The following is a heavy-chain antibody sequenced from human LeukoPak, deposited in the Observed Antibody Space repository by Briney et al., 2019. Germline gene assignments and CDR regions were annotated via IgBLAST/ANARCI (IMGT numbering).Heavy chain of an antibody. D-gene: IGHD2-2*01. Sequence: GGSLRLSCAASGFTVSSNYMSWVRQAPGKGLEWVSVIYSGGSTYYADSVKGRFTISRDNSKNTLYLQMNSLRAEDTAVYYRAREVAQLPYPWGQGTLVTVSS. V-gene: IGHV3-53*01. CDR1: GFTVSSNY. CDR2: IYSGGST. J-gene: IGHJ5*02. CDR3: AREVAQLPYP.